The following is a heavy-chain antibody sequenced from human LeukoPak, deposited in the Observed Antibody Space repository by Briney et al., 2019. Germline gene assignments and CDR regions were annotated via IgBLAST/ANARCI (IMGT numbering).Heavy chain of an antibody. CDR1: GGTFISYA. CDR2: IIPIFGTA. D-gene: IGHD3-10*01. J-gene: IGHJ3*02. Sequence: GASVKVSCKASGGTFISYAISWVRQAPGQGLEWMGGIIPIFGTANYAQKFQGRVTITADESTSTAYMELSSLRSDDTAVYYCAVGIRASGSYQIWGHAFNIWGQGTMVTVSS. CDR3: AVGIRASGSYQIWGHAFNI. V-gene: IGHV1-69*13.